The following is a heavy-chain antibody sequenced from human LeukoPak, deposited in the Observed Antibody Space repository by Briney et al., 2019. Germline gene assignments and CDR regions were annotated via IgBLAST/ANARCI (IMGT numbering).Heavy chain of an antibody. Sequence: PSETLSLTCTVSGGSISGYYWNWIRQPPGKGLEWIGYIYYSGSTNYNPSLKSRATMSLDTSKNQFSLKLSSVTAADTAVYHCARDSGSNFDYWGQGTLVTVSS. V-gene: IGHV4-59*01. CDR2: IYYSGST. CDR1: GGSISGYY. D-gene: IGHD2-15*01. CDR3: ARDSGSNFDY. J-gene: IGHJ4*02.